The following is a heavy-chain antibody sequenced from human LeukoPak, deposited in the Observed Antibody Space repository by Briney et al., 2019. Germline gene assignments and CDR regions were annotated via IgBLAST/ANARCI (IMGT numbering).Heavy chain of an antibody. D-gene: IGHD4-17*01. V-gene: IGHV1-69*05. J-gene: IGHJ4*02. CDR1: VGTFSSYA. Sequence: SVKVSCKASVGTFSSYAISWVRQAPGQGLEWMGRIIPIYGTANYAQKFQGRVTITTDESTSTAYMELSSLRSEDTAVYYCARDGYGGYVAHFDYWGQGTLVTVSA. CDR2: IIPIYGTA. CDR3: ARDGYGGYVAHFDY.